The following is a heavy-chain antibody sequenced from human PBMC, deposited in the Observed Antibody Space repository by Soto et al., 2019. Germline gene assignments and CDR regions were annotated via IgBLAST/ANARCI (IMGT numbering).Heavy chain of an antibody. J-gene: IGHJ4*02. V-gene: IGHV4-30-4*01. CDR1: GGSISSGDYY. CDR2: IYYSGST. D-gene: IGHD3-10*01. Sequence: QVQLQESGPGLVKPSQTLSLTCTVSGGSISSGDYYWSWIRQPPGKCLEWIGYIYYSGSTYYNPSLKSRVTISVDTSKNQFSLKLSSVTAADTAVYYCARAFPHYYGSGKFDYWGQGTLVTVSS. CDR3: ARAFPHYYGSGKFDY.